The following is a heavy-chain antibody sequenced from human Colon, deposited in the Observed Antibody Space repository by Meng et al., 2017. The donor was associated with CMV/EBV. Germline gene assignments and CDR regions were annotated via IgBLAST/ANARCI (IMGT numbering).Heavy chain of an antibody. J-gene: IGHJ6*02. CDR3: ARDRIYCTTANCRKSTHGMDF. D-gene: IGHD1-1*01. Sequence: GGSLRLSCAASAFSFSNYAVHWGRQAPGKGLEWVAVISFDGTNEYYADSVKGRFTISRDNSKSTIYLQMNSLRAEDTAVYHCARDRIYCTTANCRKSTHGMDFWGQGTTVTVSS. CDR2: ISFDGTNE. CDR1: AFSFSNYA. V-gene: IGHV3-30-3*01.